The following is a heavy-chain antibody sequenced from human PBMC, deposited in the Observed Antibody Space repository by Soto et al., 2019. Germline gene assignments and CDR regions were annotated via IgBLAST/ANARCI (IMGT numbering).Heavy chain of an antibody. Sequence: EVQLVESGGGLVQPGRSLRLSCVGSGFDFDDYAMHWVRQAPGKGLEWVSGISWNTGSIGYADSVKGRFTISRDNAKNSLYLQMNSLRAEDTAVYYCARDNLRYFDPRHGYYYGMDVWGQGTTVTVSS. J-gene: IGHJ6*02. D-gene: IGHD3-9*01. V-gene: IGHV3-9*01. CDR1: GFDFDDYA. CDR3: ARDNLRYFDPRHGYYYGMDV. CDR2: ISWNTGSI.